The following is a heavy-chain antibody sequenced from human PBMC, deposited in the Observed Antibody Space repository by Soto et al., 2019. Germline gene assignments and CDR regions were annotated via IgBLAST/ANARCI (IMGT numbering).Heavy chain of an antibody. V-gene: IGHV4-39*01. CDR3: ARHTPAISISDH. Sequence: PSETLSLTCTVSGGSISSGGYYWGWIRQPPGKGLEWIGSIYYSGNTYYNPSLKSRVTISVDTAKNQFSLKLSSVTAADTAVYYCARHTPAISISDHWGQGTLVTVPQ. CDR1: GGSISSGGYY. D-gene: IGHD2-15*01. J-gene: IGHJ4*02. CDR2: IYYSGNT.